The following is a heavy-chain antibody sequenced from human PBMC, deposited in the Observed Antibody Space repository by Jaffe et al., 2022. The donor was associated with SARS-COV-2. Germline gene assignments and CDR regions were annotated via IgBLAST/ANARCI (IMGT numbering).Heavy chain of an antibody. CDR1: GFTFDDYA. V-gene: IGHV3-9*01. Sequence: EVQLVESGGGLVQPGRSLRLSCAASGFTFDDYAMHWVRQAPGKGLEWVSGISWNSGSIGYADSVKGRFTISRDNAKNSLYLQMNSLRAEDTALYYCAKVGVDYGDYWGAFDIWGQGTMVTVSS. J-gene: IGHJ3*02. D-gene: IGHD4-17*01. CDR2: ISWNSGSI. CDR3: AKVGVDYGDYWGAFDI.